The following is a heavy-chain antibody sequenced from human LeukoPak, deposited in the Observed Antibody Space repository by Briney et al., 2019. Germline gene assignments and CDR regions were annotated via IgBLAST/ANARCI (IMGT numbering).Heavy chain of an antibody. D-gene: IGHD6-13*01. V-gene: IGHV1-18*01. CDR3: ARVDSSSSHRDFDY. CDR2: ISAYNGNT. CDR1: GYTFTSYG. Sequence: APVKVSCKASGYTFTSYGISWVRQAPGQGLEWMGWISAYNGNTNYAQKLQGRVTMTTDTSTSTAYMELRSLRSDDTAVYYCARVDSSSSHRDFDYWGQGTLVTVSS. J-gene: IGHJ4*02.